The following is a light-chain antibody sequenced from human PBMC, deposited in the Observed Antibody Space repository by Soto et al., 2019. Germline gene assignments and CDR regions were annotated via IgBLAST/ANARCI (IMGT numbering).Light chain of an antibody. V-gene: IGLV2-14*01. CDR2: EVA. CDR3: SSYTSSGTRV. Sequence: QSVLTQPVSVSGSPGQSITICCIGTSTDVGRYNYVSWYQQHPDKIPRPLIHEVASRPSGVPNRFAGSKSGNTAFLTISGLQAEDEADYYCSSYTSSGTRVFGTGTKLTVL. CDR1: STDVGRYNY. J-gene: IGLJ1*01.